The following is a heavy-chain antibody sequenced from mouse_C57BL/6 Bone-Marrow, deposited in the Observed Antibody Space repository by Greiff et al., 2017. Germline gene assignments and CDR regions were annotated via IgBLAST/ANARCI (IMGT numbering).Heavy chain of an antibody. Sequence: QVQLQQPGAELVKPGASVKVSCKASGYTFTSYWMHWVKQRPGQGLEWIGRIHRPDSDTNYNQKFKGKATLTVDKSSSTAYMQLSSLTSADSAVYYCASAYYSNYAAMDYWGPGTSVTGSS. CDR3: ASAYYSNYAAMDY. J-gene: IGHJ4*01. CDR2: IHRPDSDT. CDR1: GYTFTSYW. V-gene: IGHV1-74*01. D-gene: IGHD2-5*01.